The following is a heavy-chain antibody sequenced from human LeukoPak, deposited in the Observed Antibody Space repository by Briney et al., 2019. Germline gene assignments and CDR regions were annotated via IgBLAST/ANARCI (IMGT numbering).Heavy chain of an antibody. J-gene: IGHJ3*02. CDR3: ATRYSNGHDVFDI. D-gene: IGHD6-19*01. CDR1: GFIFSSYE. CDR2: ISSSGSIR. V-gene: IGHV3-48*03. Sequence: GGSLRLSSGASGFIFSSYEMNWVRQAPGKGLEWVSYISSSGSIRYYADSVKGRFTISRDNAKNSLYLQMSSLRAEDTAVYYYATRYSNGHDVFDIWGQGTMVTVSS.